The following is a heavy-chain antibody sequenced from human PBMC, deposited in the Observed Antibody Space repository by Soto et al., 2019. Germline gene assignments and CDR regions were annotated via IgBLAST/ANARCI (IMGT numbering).Heavy chain of an antibody. CDR2: IIPMIDVA. CDR1: GGTFSSYT. Sequence: QVQLVQSGAEVKKPGSSVKVSCKASGGTFSSYTITWVRQAPGQGLEWMGRIIPMIDVAKHAQRFQGRVKITADKSTNTAYRELGGRRSEDRAVYYCARGRGRRPLGYCSGGSCYSDDWFDPWGKGTLVTVSS. J-gene: IGHJ5*02. V-gene: IGHV1-69*02. CDR3: ARGRGRRPLGYCSGGSCYSDDWFDP. D-gene: IGHD2-15*01.